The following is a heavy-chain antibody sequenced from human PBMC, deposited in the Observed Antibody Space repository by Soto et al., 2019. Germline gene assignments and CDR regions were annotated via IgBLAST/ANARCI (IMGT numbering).Heavy chain of an antibody. CDR3: SRNHAASLDFAY. D-gene: IGHD2-2*01. Sequence: PPATLPVTCTFSGHTTKPYYWPWFRQPAGKGQEWIGRIYPTGSIYYNPSLRSRVTMSIDTSKNQFPLKLPSVTSADTAPYYSSRNHAASLDFAYWVRG. CDR2: IYPTGSI. J-gene: IGHJ4*02. CDR1: GHTTKPYY. V-gene: IGHV4-4*07.